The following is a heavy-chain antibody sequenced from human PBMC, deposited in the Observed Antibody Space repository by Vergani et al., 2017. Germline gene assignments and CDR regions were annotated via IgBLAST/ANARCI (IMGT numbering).Heavy chain of an antibody. J-gene: IGHJ4*02. CDR2: INNDGHT. Sequence: QVQLQQWGAGVVKPSGTLSLTCAVFGESFSSFYCSWIRQPPGKGLEWIGEINNDGHTNYNPSLESRVTVSRDTAKNQFSLNLMSVTAADTAMYYWAVRPRVNLVGGEIVTKRTFDYWSQGSLVTVSS. CDR1: GESFSSFY. CDR3: AVRPRVNLVGGEIVTKRTFDY. D-gene: IGHD3-10*01. V-gene: IGHV4-34*02.